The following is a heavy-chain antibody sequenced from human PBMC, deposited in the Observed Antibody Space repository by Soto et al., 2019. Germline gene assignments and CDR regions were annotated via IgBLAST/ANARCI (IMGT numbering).Heavy chain of an antibody. V-gene: IGHV4-39*01. CDR1: GGYISSRGSMSGRSLY. CDR3: ASHRTFWPFDY. Sequence: PSETMSLTSTVSGGYISSRGSMSGRSLYWGWMRQPPGKGLEWIASISYSDGSFYNSSLKSRLTISVDTSKNQFSLSLRSVTAADTAVYYCASHRTFWPFDYWGQGTVVTVSS. D-gene: IGHD2-8*01. J-gene: IGHJ4*02. CDR2: ISYSDGS.